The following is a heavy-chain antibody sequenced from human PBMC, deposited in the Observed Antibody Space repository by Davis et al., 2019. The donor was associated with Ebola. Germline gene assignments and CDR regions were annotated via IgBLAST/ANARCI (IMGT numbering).Heavy chain of an antibody. D-gene: IGHD1-26*01. V-gene: IGHV3-21*01. CDR2: ISSSSYYI. J-gene: IGHJ4*02. CDR1: GFTVSSNY. CDR3: ARAQVWWDKGADEFLDY. Sequence: GESLKISCAASGFTVSSNYMSWVRQAPGKGLEWVSSISSSSYYIYYADSVKGRFTISRDNAKNSLYLQMNSLRAEDTAVYYCARAQVWWDKGADEFLDYWGQGTLVTVSS.